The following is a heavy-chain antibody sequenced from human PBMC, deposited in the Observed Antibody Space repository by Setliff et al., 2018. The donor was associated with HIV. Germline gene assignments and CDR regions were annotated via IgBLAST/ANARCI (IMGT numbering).Heavy chain of an antibody. Sequence: GGSLRLSCAASGFSVNNNYMTWVRQAPGKGLEWVSVMNNDGTTYYAESVKGRFTVSRDNSINTLYLHMNSLIAEDTAVYYCAKGVKWLAPWGQGTLVTVSS. J-gene: IGHJ5*02. CDR3: AKGVKWLAP. D-gene: IGHD3-10*01. CDR1: GFSVNNNY. V-gene: IGHV3-53*01. CDR2: MNNDGTT.